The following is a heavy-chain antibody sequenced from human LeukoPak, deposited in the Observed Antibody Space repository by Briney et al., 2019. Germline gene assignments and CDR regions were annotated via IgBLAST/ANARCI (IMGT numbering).Heavy chain of an antibody. Sequence: PGGSLRLSCAASGFTFSSYSMNWVRQAPGKGLEWVSFISTSSSYIYYADSLKGRFTISRHNAKKSLYLQMNSLRAEDTAVYYCARDLWGIAAAGLYYMDVWGKGTTVTVSS. CDR2: ISTSSSYI. J-gene: IGHJ6*03. V-gene: IGHV3-21*01. CDR3: ARDLWGIAAAGLYYMDV. D-gene: IGHD6-13*01. CDR1: GFTFSSYS.